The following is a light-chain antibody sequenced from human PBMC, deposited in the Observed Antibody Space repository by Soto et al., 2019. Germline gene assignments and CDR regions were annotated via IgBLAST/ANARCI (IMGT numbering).Light chain of an antibody. CDR3: QQRSNWPPLFT. Sequence: EIVLTQSPATLSLSPGERATLSCRASQSVSSYLACYQQKPGQAPRLLIYDASNRATGIPARFSGSGSGTDFTLTLSSLDPEDFAVYYCQQRSNWPPLFTFGPGTKVDIK. V-gene: IGKV3-11*01. CDR2: DAS. J-gene: IGKJ3*01. CDR1: QSVSSY.